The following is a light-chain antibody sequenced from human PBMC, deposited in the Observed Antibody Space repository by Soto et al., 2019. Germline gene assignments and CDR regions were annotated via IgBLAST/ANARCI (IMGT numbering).Light chain of an antibody. CDR3: MQSTQLPPT. Sequence: DVVMTQPPLSSPVTPGQPASISCKSSQSLLHNGGETFLFWYLQKPGQSPQLLIYEVSNRFSGVPDRFSGSGSGTDFTLEISRVEAEDVGIYYCMQSTQLPPTFGQGTRLEIK. CDR2: EVS. J-gene: IGKJ5*01. CDR1: QSLLHNGGETF. V-gene: IGKV2D-29*02.